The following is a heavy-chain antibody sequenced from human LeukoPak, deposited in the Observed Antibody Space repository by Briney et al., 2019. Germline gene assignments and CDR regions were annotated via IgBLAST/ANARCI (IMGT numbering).Heavy chain of an antibody. CDR3: ATAGIVGAIGYNWFDP. CDR1: GYTLTELS. J-gene: IGHJ5*02. CDR2: FDPEDGET. Sequence: ASVEVSCNVSGYTLTELSMHWVRQAPGKGLEWMGGFDPEDGETIYAQKFQGRVTMTEDTSTDTAYMELSSLRSEDTAVYYCATAGIVGAIGYNWFDPWGQGTLVTVSS. D-gene: IGHD1-26*01. V-gene: IGHV1-24*01.